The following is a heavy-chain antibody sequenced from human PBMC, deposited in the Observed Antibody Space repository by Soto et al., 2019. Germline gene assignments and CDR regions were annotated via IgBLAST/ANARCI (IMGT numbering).Heavy chain of an antibody. V-gene: IGHV5-51*01. J-gene: IGHJ4*02. D-gene: IGHD2-2*01. CDR2: IYPGDSDT. CDR1: GYSFTSYW. Sequence: PGESLKISCKGSGYSFTSYWIGWVRQMPGKGLEWMGIIYPGDSDTRYSPSFQGQVTISADKSISTAYLQWSSLKASDTTMYYCARHVRFSGLVPAAMAGFDYWGQGTLVTVSS. CDR3: ARHVRFSGLVPAAMAGFDY.